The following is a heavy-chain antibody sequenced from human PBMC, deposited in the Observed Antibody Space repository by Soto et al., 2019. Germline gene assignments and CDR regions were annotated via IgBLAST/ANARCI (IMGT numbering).Heavy chain of an antibody. Sequence: GGSLRLSCAASGFTFSSYAMSWVRQAPGKGLEWVSAIRGSGGSTYYADSVKGRFTISRDNSKNTLYLQMNSLRAEDTAVHYCARHSSSYNLLFDYWGQGTLVTVSS. D-gene: IGHD6-6*01. CDR2: IRGSGGST. CDR1: GFTFSSYA. V-gene: IGHV3-23*01. J-gene: IGHJ4*02. CDR3: ARHSSSYNLLFDY.